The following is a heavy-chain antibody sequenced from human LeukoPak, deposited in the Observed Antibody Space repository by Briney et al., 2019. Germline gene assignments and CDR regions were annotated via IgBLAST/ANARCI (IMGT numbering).Heavy chain of an antibody. CDR2: IYSGGST. D-gene: IGHD3-22*01. Sequence: GGSLRLSCAASGFTVSSNYMSWVRQAPGKGLEWVSVIYSGGSTYYADSVKGRFTISRDNSKNTLYLQMNSLRAEDTTVYYCARDIAYDSSGYYSPHFDYWGQGTLVTVSS. V-gene: IGHV3-53*01. CDR3: ARDIAYDSSGYYSPHFDY. J-gene: IGHJ4*02. CDR1: GFTVSSNY.